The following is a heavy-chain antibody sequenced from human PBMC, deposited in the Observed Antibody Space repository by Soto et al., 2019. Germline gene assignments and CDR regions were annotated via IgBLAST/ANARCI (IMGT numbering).Heavy chain of an antibody. CDR3: ARGGLFVLVPAAMTVSGYYYYGMDV. D-gene: IGHD2-2*01. V-gene: IGHV1-18*01. Sequence: ASVKVSCQASGYTFTSYGISWVRQAPGQGLEWMGWISAYNGNTNYAQKLQGRVTMTTDTSTSTAYMELRSLRSDDTAVYYCARGGLFVLVPAAMTVSGYYYYGMDVWGQGTTVTVSS. J-gene: IGHJ6*02. CDR1: GYTFTSYG. CDR2: ISAYNGNT.